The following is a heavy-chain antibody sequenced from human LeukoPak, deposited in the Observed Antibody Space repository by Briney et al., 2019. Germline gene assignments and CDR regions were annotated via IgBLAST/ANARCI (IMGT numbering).Heavy chain of an antibody. CDR1: GFTFRNYG. D-gene: IGHD6-19*01. V-gene: IGHV3-30*18. CDR2: ISYDGNNK. Sequence: PGGSLRLSCAASGFTFRNYGMHWVRQAPGKGLEWVAVISYDGNNKYYADSVKGRFTISRDNSKNTLYLQMNSLRAEDTAVYYCAKDSYIAVAGTGDGFDSWGQGTLVTVSS. CDR3: AKDSYIAVAGTGDGFDS. J-gene: IGHJ5*01.